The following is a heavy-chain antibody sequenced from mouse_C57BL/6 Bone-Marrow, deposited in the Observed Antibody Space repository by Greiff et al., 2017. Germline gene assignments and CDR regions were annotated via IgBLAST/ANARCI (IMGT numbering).Heavy chain of an antibody. Sequence: EVMLVESGGDLVKPGGSLKLSCAASGFTFSSYGMSWVRQTPDKRLEWVATISSGGSYTYYPYSVKGRFTISRDNAKNTLYLQMSSLKSEDTAMYYCARQDYYGSSYGDYWGQGTTLTVSS. CDR3: ARQDYYGSSYGDY. V-gene: IGHV5-6*01. CDR1: GFTFSSYG. J-gene: IGHJ2*01. D-gene: IGHD1-1*01. CDR2: ISSGGSYT.